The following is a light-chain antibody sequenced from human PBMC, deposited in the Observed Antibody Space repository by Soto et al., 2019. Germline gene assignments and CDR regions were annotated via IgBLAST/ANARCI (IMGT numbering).Light chain of an antibody. Sequence: QSVLTQPPSVSGAPGQRVTISCTGSSSNIGAGYDVHWYQQLPVTAPKLLIYGNSNRPSGVPDRFSGSKSGTSASLAITGLQAEDEADYYCQSYDSSLSGSVFGGGTKLTGL. V-gene: IGLV1-40*01. CDR2: GNS. CDR3: QSYDSSLSGSV. CDR1: SSNIGAGYD. J-gene: IGLJ2*01.